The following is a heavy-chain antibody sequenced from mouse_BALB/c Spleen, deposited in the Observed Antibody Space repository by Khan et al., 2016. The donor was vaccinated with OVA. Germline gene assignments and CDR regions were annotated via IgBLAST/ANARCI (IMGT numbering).Heavy chain of an antibody. CDR1: GYTFTNYG. J-gene: IGHJ4*01. V-gene: IGHV9-3-1*01. D-gene: IGHD2-14*01. Sequence: IQLVQSGPELKKPGETVKISCKASGYTFTNYGMNWMKQAPGKGLKWMGWINTYTKKPTYTDDFKGRFAFSLETSASTAYLQINNLKNEDTATYFCARVGYNGTMDYWGQGTSVTVSS. CDR2: INTYTKKP. CDR3: ARVGYNGTMDY.